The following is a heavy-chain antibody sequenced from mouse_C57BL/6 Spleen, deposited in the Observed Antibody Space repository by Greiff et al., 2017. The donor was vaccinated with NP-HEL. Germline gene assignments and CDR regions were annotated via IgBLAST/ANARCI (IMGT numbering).Heavy chain of an antibody. CDR3: AIVGDYDYAGYYFDY. V-gene: IGHV1-72*01. D-gene: IGHD2-4*01. J-gene: IGHJ2*01. Sequence: QVQLQQPGAELVKPGASVKLSCKASGYTFTSYWMHWVKQRPGRGLEWIGRIDPNSGGTKYNEKFKSKATLTVDKLPSTAHMQRSSLTSEDSAVYYCAIVGDYDYAGYYFDYWGQGTTLTVSS. CDR1: GYTFTSYW. CDR2: IDPNSGGT.